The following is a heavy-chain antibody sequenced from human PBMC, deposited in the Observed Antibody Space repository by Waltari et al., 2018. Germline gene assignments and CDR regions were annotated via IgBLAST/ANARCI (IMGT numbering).Heavy chain of an antibody. CDR3: ARESSGSGRNNWFDP. CDR1: GVSVTSYF. J-gene: IGHJ5*02. CDR2: VHYSGGL. V-gene: IGHV4-59*02. D-gene: IGHD3-10*01. Sequence: QVQLQESGPGLVRPSETLSLTCTVSGVSVTSYFWSWIRQPPGQGMEWIGFVHYSGGLGYNPSLKSRITTSVDTSNNYFSLTLKSVTAADTAVYYCARESSGSGRNNWFDPWGQGILVTVSS.